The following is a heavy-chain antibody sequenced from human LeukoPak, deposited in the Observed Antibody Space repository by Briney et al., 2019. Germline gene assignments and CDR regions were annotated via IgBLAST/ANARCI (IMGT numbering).Heavy chain of an antibody. CDR2: IFYDGSS. V-gene: IGHV4-39*07. Sequence: PSETLSLTCTVSSGSIRNSNYYWGWIRQPPGKGLEWIGSIFYDGSSDYNPSLKSRVTIAVDTSKNQFSLKLSSVTAADTAVYYCARGYSGYEIDYWGQGTLVTVSS. CDR3: ARGYSGYEIDY. CDR1: SGSIRNSNYY. J-gene: IGHJ4*02. D-gene: IGHD5-12*01.